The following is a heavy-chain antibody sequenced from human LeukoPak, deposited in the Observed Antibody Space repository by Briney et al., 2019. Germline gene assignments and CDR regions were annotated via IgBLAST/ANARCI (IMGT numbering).Heavy chain of an antibody. J-gene: IGHJ4*02. CDR1: GYTFTSYY. D-gene: IGHD1-26*01. CDR3: ARRHKHYYQIDY. CDR2: VNPSGGST. Sequence: ASVKVSCKASGYTFTSYYLHWVRQAPGQRLEWMGMVNPSGGSTSYAQKFQGRVTITRDTSTTTVYMELSSLRSDDTAVFYCARRHKHYYQIDYWGQGTLVTVSS. V-gene: IGHV1-46*01.